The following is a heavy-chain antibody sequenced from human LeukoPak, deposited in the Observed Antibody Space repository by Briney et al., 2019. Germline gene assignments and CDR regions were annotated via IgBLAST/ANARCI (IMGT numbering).Heavy chain of an antibody. CDR3: ARDPTGDY. CDR1: GFTFRTYW. CDR2: INQDGGEK. J-gene: IGHJ4*02. V-gene: IGHV3-7*01. Sequence: GGSLRLSCAASGFTFRTYWMSWVRQAPGKGLEWVANINQDGGEKSYVDSVKGRFTISRDNAKNSLYLEMNSLRAEYTAVYYCARDPTGDYWGQGTLVTVS.